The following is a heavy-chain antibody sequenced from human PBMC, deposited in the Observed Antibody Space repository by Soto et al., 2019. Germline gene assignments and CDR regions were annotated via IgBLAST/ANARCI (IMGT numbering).Heavy chain of an antibody. CDR2: IYLSGTT. CDR3: AGPLRYSSGPSNWFDP. D-gene: IGHD6-19*01. J-gene: IGHJ5*02. Sequence: ETLSLTCTVSGGSISGSSYYWGWIRQPPGKGLEWIGNIYLSGTTYYNPSLKSRVTISYDTSKNQFSLNLRSVTAADTAVYYCAGPLRYSSGPSNWFDPWGQGTLVTVSS. CDR1: GGSISGSSYY. V-gene: IGHV4-39*01.